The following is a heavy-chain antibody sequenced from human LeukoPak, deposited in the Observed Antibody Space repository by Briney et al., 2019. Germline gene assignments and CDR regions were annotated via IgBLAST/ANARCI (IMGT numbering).Heavy chain of an antibody. J-gene: IGHJ6*03. Sequence: ASVKVSCKASGGTFSSYAISWVRQAPGQGLEWMGGIIPIFGTANYAQKFQGRVTITADKSTSTAYMELSSLRSEDTAVYFCAREIDYYMDVWGKGTTVTVSS. CDR1: GGTFSSYA. CDR3: AREIDYYMDV. CDR2: IIPIFGTA. V-gene: IGHV1-69*06.